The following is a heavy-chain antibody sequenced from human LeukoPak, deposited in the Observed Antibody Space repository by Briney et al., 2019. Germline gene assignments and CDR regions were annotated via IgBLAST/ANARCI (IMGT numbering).Heavy chain of an antibody. CDR1: GGSFSGYY. J-gene: IGHJ5*02. Sequence: PSETLSLTCAVSGGSFSGYYWTWIRQPPGKGLEWIGEINHSGSTNYNPSLKSRVSISVDTSTNQFSLKLTSVTAADTAVYYCARAPGIAAVGEFDPWGQGTLVTVSS. CDR2: INHSGST. V-gene: IGHV4-34*01. CDR3: ARAPGIAAVGEFDP. D-gene: IGHD6-13*01.